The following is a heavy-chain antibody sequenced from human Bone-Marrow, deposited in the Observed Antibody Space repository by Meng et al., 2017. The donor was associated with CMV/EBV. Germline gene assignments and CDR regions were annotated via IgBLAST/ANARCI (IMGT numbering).Heavy chain of an antibody. CDR1: GGSFSGYY. V-gene: IGHV4-34*01. D-gene: IGHD6-6*01. CDR2: INHSGST. Sequence: AETLSLTCAVYGGSFSGYYWSWIRQPPGKGLEWIGEINHSGSTNYNPSLKSRVTISVDTSKNQLSLKLSSVTAADTAVYYCAGGPARPRAGRPGGCIDPWGQRTLVTVSS. CDR3: AGGPARPRAGRPGGCIDP. J-gene: IGHJ5*02.